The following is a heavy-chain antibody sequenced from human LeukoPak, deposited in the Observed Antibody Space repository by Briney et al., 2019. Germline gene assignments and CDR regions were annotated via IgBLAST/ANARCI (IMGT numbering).Heavy chain of an antibody. CDR1: GYSFTNYW. D-gene: IGHD2-21*02. CDR3: ARLHLTASLAAVYFDY. J-gene: IGHJ4*02. Sequence: GESLKISSKGSGYSFTNYWIGWVRQMPGKGLEWMGIIYPGDSDTRYSPSFQGQVTISADKSISTASLQWSSLKASDTAMYYCARLHLTASLAAVYFDYWGQGTLVTVSS. CDR2: IYPGDSDT. V-gene: IGHV5-51*01.